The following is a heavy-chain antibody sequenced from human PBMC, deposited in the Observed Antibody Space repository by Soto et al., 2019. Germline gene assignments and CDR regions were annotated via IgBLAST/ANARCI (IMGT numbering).Heavy chain of an antibody. D-gene: IGHD2-21*02. CDR3: TTRMTAHFDY. Sequence: PWCSMRLSCLASGFTFSHYTLNWVRRAPGKGLEWVSTISDRPTGHTHYAESVRGRFTISRDDSRDTVFLQMDSLRAEDTAVYYCTTRMTAHFDYWGQGVLVTVSS. CDR2: ISDRPTGHT. CDR1: GFTFSHYT. V-gene: IGHV3-23*01. J-gene: IGHJ4*02.